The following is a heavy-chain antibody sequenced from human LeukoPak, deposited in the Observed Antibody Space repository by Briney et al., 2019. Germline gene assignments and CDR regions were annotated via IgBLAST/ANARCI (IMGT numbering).Heavy chain of an antibody. V-gene: IGHV4-38-2*02. CDR1: GYSISSGYY. J-gene: IGHJ4*02. CDR2: IYHSGST. Sequence: PSETLSLTCTVSGYSISSGYYWGWIRQPPGKGLEWIGSIYHSGSTYCNPSLKSRVTISVDTSKNQFSLKLSSVTAADTAVYYCARGLVATIWAFDYWGQGTLVTASS. CDR3: ARGLVATIWAFDY. D-gene: IGHD5-12*01.